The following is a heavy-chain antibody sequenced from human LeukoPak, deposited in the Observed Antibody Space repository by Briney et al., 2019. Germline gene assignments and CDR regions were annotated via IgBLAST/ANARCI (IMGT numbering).Heavy chain of an antibody. Sequence: SETLSLTCTVSGGSISSYYWSWIRQPPGKGLEWIGYTYYSGSTYYNPSLKSRVTISVDTSKNQFSLKLSSVTAADTAVYYCARELWFGESQTDYWGQGTLVTVSS. CDR2: TYYSGST. D-gene: IGHD3-10*01. CDR3: ARELWFGESQTDY. V-gene: IGHV4-59*12. J-gene: IGHJ4*02. CDR1: GGSISSYY.